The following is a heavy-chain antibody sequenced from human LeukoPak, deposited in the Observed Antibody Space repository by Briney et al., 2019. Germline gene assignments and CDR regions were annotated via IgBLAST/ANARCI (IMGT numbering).Heavy chain of an antibody. CDR3: ARPVRCSATTCTGPFDY. CDR1: GGSISSSSHY. Sequence: SETLSLTCAVSGGSISSSSHYWGWIRQPPGKGLEWIGSMYYSGSTYYNPSLKSRLTMSVDTSKNQFSLKLSSVTAADTAVYYCARPVRCSATTCTGPFDYWGQGTLVTVSS. V-gene: IGHV4-39*07. CDR2: MYYSGST. J-gene: IGHJ4*02. D-gene: IGHD6-19*01.